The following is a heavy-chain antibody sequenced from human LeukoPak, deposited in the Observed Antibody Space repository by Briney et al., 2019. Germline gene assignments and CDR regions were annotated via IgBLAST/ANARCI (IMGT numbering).Heavy chain of an antibody. V-gene: IGHV5-10-1*01. CDR1: GYSFSSYW. J-gene: IGHJ4*02. CDR3: ARHTISDY. CDR2: IDPSDSYT. Sequence: GASLKISCKGSGYSFSSYWINWVRQMPGKGLEWMGRIDPSDSYTNYNPSFQGHVTISADKSISTAYLQWSSLMASDTAMYYCARHTISDYWGQGNQVTVSS. D-gene: IGHD3-9*01.